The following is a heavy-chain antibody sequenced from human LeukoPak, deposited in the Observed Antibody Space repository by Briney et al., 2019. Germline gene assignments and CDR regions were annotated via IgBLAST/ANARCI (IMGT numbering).Heavy chain of an antibody. Sequence: GASVKVSCKASGYTFTSYAIHWVRQAPGQRLEWMGWISAGNGNTKYSQNFQGRVTFISNTSATTAFMELSSLRSEDAAVYYCARAGGSYSPSDYWGQGTLVTVSS. V-gene: IGHV1-3*01. J-gene: IGHJ4*02. CDR2: ISAGNGNT. D-gene: IGHD2-21*01. CDR1: GYTFTSYA. CDR3: ARAGGSYSPSDY.